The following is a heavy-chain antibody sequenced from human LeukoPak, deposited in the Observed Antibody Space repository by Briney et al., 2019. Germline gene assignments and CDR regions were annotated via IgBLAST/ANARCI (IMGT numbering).Heavy chain of an antibody. V-gene: IGHV3-74*01. D-gene: IGHD5-12*01. CDR1: GFTFSSYW. Sequence: GGSLRLSCAASGFTFSSYWMHWVRRAPGKGLVWVSRINSDGSSTSYADSVKGRFTISRDNAKNTLYLQMNSLRDEDTAVYYCAREAGPYGGYEPADYWGQGTLVTVSS. J-gene: IGHJ4*02. CDR3: AREAGPYGGYEPADY. CDR2: INSDGSST.